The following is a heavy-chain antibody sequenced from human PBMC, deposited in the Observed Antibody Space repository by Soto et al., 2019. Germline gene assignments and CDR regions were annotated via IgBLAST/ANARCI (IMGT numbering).Heavy chain of an antibody. V-gene: IGHV4-34*01. D-gene: IGHD2-15*01. CDR2: INHSGST. CDR1: GGSFSGYY. Sequence: SETLSLTCAVYGGSFSGYYWSWIRQPPGKGLEWIGEINHSGSTNYNPSLKSRVTISVDTSKNQFSLKLSSVTAADTAVYYCARTPKLGYCSGGSCYAVGKCPNWFDPWGQGTLVTVSS. J-gene: IGHJ5*02. CDR3: ARTPKLGYCSGGSCYAVGKCPNWFDP.